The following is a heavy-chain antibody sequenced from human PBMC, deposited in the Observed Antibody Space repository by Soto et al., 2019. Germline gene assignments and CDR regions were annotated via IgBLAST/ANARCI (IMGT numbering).Heavy chain of an antibody. V-gene: IGHV4-30-4*01. Sequence: PSETLSLTCTVSGGSISSGDYYWTWIRQPPGKGLEWIGYIYYSGDTYYNPSLKSRVTISIDASKNQFSLKLSSVTAADTAVYYCARDNDYSKLGTEYYYGMDVWGQGTTVTVSS. CDR1: GGSISSGDYY. CDR3: ARDNDYSKLGTEYYYGMDV. J-gene: IGHJ6*02. D-gene: IGHD4-4*01. CDR2: IYYSGDT.